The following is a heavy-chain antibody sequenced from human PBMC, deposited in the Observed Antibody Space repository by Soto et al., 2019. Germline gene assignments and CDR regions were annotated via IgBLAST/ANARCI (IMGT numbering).Heavy chain of an antibody. CDR3: ARDLRSGLPA. J-gene: IGHJ5*02. D-gene: IGHD3-3*01. CDR1: GDSITGGGWY. CDR2: IYYSGST. V-gene: IGHV4-31*03. Sequence: SETLSLTCTVSGDSITGGGWYWTRIRQHPGEGLEWIGYIYYSGSTYYTPSLRSRVTISLDMSKNQFSLNLSSVTAADTAVYYCARDLRSGLPAWGQGTLVTVSS.